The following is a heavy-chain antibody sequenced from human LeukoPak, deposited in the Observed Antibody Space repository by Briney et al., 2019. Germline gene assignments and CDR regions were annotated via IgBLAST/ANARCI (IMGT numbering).Heavy chain of an antibody. J-gene: IGHJ6*02. D-gene: IGHD3-10*01. CDR2: IYYNGST. CDR1: GGSISSYY. V-gene: IGHV4-59*08. Sequence: SETLSLTCTVSGGSISSYYWSWIRQPLGKGLEGSGYIYYNGSTNYNPSLKSRVTISVDTSKNQFSLTLSSVTAANTAVYYCARQRNRNYYGSGRYYNRLYAMDVWGQGTTVTVSS. CDR3: ARQRNRNYYGSGRYYNRLYAMDV.